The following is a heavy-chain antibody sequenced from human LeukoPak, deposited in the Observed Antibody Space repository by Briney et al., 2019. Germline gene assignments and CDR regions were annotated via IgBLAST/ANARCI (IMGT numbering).Heavy chain of an antibody. CDR3: ARSGYSYYYYYMDV. Sequence: SETLSLTCTVSGGSISSSSYYWGWIRQPPGKGLEWIGSIYYSGSTYYNPSLKSRVTISVDTSKNQFSLKLSSVTAADTAVYYCARSGYSYYYYYMDVWGKGTTVTVSS. D-gene: IGHD3-3*01. V-gene: IGHV4-39*07. CDR2: IYYSGST. CDR1: GGSISSSSYY. J-gene: IGHJ6*03.